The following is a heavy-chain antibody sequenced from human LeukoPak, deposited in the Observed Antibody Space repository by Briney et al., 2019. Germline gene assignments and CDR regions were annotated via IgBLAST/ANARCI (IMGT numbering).Heavy chain of an antibody. J-gene: IGHJ6*02. Sequence: SVKVSCKASGGTFSSYAISWVRQAPGQGLEWMGGIIPIFGTANYAQKFQGRVTITTDESTSTAYMELSSLRSEDTAVYYCARGHSSGWSISLGMDVWGQGTTVTVSS. V-gene: IGHV1-69*05. CDR1: GGTFSSYA. CDR2: IIPIFGTA. CDR3: ARGHSSGWSISLGMDV. D-gene: IGHD6-19*01.